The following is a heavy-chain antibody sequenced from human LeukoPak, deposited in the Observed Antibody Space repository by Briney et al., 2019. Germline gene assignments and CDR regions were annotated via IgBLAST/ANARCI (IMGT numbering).Heavy chain of an antibody. J-gene: IGHJ5*02. V-gene: IGHV1-8*01. CDR2: MNPNSGNT. CDR1: GYTFTSYD. Sequence: ASVKVSCKASGYTFTSYDINWVRLATGQGLEWMGWMNPNSGNTGYAQKFQGRVTMTRNTSISTAYMELSSLRSEDTAVYYCARSSGFGELLPPWGQGTLVTVSS. CDR3: ARSSGFGELLPP. D-gene: IGHD3-10*01.